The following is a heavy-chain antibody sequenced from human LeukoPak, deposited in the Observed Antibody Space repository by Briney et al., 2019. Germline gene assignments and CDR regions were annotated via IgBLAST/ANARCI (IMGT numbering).Heavy chain of an antibody. CDR1: GFAFSSYA. CDR2: ISGSGGST. D-gene: IGHD5-18*01. V-gene: IGHV3-23*01. CDR3: AKYAYSTSRTFDY. Sequence: PGGSLRLSCAASGFAFSSYAVSWVRQAPGKGLEWVSGISGSGGSTYYADSVKGRFTISRDNSKNTLYLQMNSLRAEDTAVYYCAKYAYSTSRTFDYWGRGTLVTVS. J-gene: IGHJ4*02.